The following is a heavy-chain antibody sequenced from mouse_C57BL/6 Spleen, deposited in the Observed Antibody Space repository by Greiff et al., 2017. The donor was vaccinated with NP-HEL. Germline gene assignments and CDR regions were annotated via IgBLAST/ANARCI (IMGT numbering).Heavy chain of an antibody. CDR3: ARGDDGYPYWYFDV. CDR2: FHPYNDDT. V-gene: IGHV1-47*01. CDR1: GYTFTTYP. J-gene: IGHJ1*03. D-gene: IGHD2-3*01. Sequence: VQRVESGAELVKPGASVKMSCKASGYTFTTYPIEWMKQNHGKSLEWIGNFHPYNDDTKYNEKFKGKATLTVEKSSSTVYLELSRLTSDDSAVYYCARGDDGYPYWYFDVWGTGTTVTVSS.